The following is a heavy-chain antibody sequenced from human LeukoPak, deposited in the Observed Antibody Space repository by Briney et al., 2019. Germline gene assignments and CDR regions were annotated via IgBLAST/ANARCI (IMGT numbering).Heavy chain of an antibody. Sequence: GGSLRLSCAASGFTFSSYGMSWVRQAPGKGLEWISSITRSSTYIYYADSVKGRFTISRDNAKNSLYLQMNSLRAEDTALYYCARDPYSGSYGDYYYYYMDVWGKGTTVTISS. CDR2: ITRSSTYI. V-gene: IGHV3-21*01. J-gene: IGHJ6*03. D-gene: IGHD1-26*01. CDR1: GFTFSSYG. CDR3: ARDPYSGSYGDYYYYYMDV.